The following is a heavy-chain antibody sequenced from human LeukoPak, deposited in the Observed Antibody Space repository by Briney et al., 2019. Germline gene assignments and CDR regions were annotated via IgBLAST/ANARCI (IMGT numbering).Heavy chain of an antibody. V-gene: IGHV4-39*07. J-gene: IGHJ4*02. CDR2: INDNEIT. D-gene: IGHD7-27*01. CDR3: ARVGPGVLDY. Sequence: SETLSLTCTVSGDSISSSSYYWGWIRQPPGKGLEWIVEINDNEITNSNPSLKSRVTVSVDTSKSQFSLNLSSVTAADTAVYYCARVGPGVLDYWGQGALVTVSS. CDR1: GDSISSSSYY.